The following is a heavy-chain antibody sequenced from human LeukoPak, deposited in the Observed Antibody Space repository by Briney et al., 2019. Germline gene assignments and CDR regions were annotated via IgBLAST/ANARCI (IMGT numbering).Heavy chain of an antibody. J-gene: IGHJ5*02. CDR2: ISGGGGNS. CDR1: GFTFSSYA. D-gene: IGHD5-18*01. V-gene: IGHV3-23*01. Sequence: GGSLRLSCAASGFTFSSYAMSWVRQAPGKGLEWVSGISGGGGNSDYADSVKGRFTISRNDSNNTLYLQMTSLGADDTAVYYCAKGGYSYGSRWFDPWGQGTLVTVSS. CDR3: AKGGYSYGSRWFDP.